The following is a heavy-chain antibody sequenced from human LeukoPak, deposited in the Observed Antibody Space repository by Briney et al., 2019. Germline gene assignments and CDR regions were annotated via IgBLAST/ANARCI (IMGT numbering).Heavy chain of an antibody. CDR2: LSGGGGDS. Sequence: PGGSLRLSCAASGFTFSSYTMNWVPQAPGKGLEWVSALSGGGGDSYYADSAEGRFNISRDNSKNTLYLQMNSLRAEDTAVYYCAKDLIVGATRGAFDIWGQGTMVTVSS. V-gene: IGHV3-23*01. J-gene: IGHJ3*02. CDR1: GFTFSSYT. D-gene: IGHD1-26*01. CDR3: AKDLIVGATRGAFDI.